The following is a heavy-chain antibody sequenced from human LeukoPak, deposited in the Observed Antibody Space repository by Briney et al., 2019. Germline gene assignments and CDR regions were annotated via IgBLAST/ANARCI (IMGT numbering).Heavy chain of an antibody. Sequence: GGSLRLSCAASGFTFSSYGMHWVRQAPGKGLEWVAVIWYDGSNKYYADSVKGRFTISRDNSKNTLYLQMNSLRAEDTAVYYCAKAAYYYDSSGYYPYFDYWGQGTLVTVSS. D-gene: IGHD3-22*01. CDR3: AKAAYYYDSSGYYPYFDY. J-gene: IGHJ4*02. CDR2: IWYDGSNK. V-gene: IGHV3-33*06. CDR1: GFTFSSYG.